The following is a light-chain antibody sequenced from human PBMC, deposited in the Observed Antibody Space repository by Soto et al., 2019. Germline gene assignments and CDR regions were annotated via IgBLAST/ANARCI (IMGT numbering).Light chain of an antibody. CDR2: SNN. Sequence: QSVLTQPPSASGTPGQRVTISCSGSSSNIGSNTVNWYQQLPGTAPKLLIYSNNQRPSGVPDRLSGSKSGTSDSLASSGLQSEDEADYYCAAWEDSLNGWVFGGGTKLTVL. CDR3: AAWEDSLNGWV. V-gene: IGLV1-44*01. CDR1: SSNIGSNT. J-gene: IGLJ3*02.